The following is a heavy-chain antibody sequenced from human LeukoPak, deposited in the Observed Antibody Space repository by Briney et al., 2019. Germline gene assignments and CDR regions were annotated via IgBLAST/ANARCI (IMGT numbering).Heavy chain of an antibody. Sequence: PSETLSLTCAVSSYSISSGSYWGWIRQSPGKGLEWVGSIFHSGNSYYNPSLKSRLTMSVDTSKSQFSLKLTSVTAADTALYYCARVTYVDDMLYQYFDYWGQGILVTVSS. V-gene: IGHV4-38-2*01. D-gene: IGHD4-17*01. CDR1: SYSISSGSY. CDR3: ARVTYVDDMLYQYFDY. J-gene: IGHJ4*02. CDR2: IFHSGNS.